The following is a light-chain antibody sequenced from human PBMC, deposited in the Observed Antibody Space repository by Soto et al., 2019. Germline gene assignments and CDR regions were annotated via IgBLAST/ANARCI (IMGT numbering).Light chain of an antibody. Sequence: DIQMTQSPSTLSASVGDRVTITCRASQSISSWLAWYQHKPGKAPKLLIYKASSLESGVPSSFSGSGFGTEFTLTISSLQPDDFATYYCQQYNSYPLTFGGGTKVEIK. V-gene: IGKV1-5*03. CDR2: KAS. J-gene: IGKJ4*01. CDR3: QQYNSYPLT. CDR1: QSISSW.